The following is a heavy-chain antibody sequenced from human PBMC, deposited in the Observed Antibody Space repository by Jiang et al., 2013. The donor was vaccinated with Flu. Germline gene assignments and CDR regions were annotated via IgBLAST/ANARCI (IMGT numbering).Heavy chain of an antibody. CDR3: AFQRGAGSPLDY. CDR1: GFTFSRYS. J-gene: IGHJ4*02. V-gene: IGHV3-48*02. Sequence: VQLLESGGGLVQPGGSLRLSCVASGFTFSRYSMNWVRQAPGKGLEWLSYITSDSSTIYYADSVKGRFTISRDNAKNSLYLQMNSLRDEDTAVYHCAFQRGAGSPLDYVGPGNPGHRLL. D-gene: IGHD3-10*01. CDR2: ITSDSSTI.